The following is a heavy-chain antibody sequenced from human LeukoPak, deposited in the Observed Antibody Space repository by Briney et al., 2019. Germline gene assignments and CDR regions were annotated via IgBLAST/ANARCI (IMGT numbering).Heavy chain of an antibody. V-gene: IGHV4-59*01. CDR2: IYYSGRT. D-gene: IGHD4-11*01. J-gene: IGHJ4*02. CDR3: ARGFYSPHY. CDR1: GGSISSDY. Sequence: SETLSLTSTASGGSISSDYWSWIRQPPGKGLEWIGYIYYSGRTYYNPSLKSRITISVDTSKNQFSLKLSSVTAADTAVYYCARGFYSPHYWGQGTLVSVSS.